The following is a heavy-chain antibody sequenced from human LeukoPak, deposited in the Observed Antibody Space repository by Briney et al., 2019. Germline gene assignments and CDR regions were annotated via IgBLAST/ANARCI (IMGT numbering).Heavy chain of an antibody. J-gene: IGHJ3*02. CDR2: IYYSGST. CDR3: ARDWDWGAFDI. D-gene: IGHD3-16*01. Sequence: PSETLSLTCTVSGGSISSGDYYWSWIRQPPVKGLEWIGYIYYSGSTYYNPSLKSRVTISVDTSKNQFSLKLSSVTAADTAVYYCARDWDWGAFDIWGQGTMVTVSS. CDR1: GGSISSGDYY. V-gene: IGHV4-30-4*01.